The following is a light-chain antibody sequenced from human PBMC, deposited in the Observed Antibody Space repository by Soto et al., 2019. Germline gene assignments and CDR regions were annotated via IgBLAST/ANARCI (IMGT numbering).Light chain of an antibody. CDR1: QSVGSD. CDR2: GAS. Sequence: EILMTQSPATLSVSPGETATLSCRASQSVGSDLAWYQQKPGQAPSLLIYGASTRASGIPVRFSGCGSGTEFTLTISSLQSEDFAVYYCQQYNNWPPFTFGPGTKVDLK. J-gene: IGKJ3*01. V-gene: IGKV3-15*01. CDR3: QQYNNWPPFT.